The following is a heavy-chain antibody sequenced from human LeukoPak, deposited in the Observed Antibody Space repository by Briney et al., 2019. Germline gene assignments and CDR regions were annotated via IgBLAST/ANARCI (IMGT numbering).Heavy chain of an antibody. V-gene: IGHV4-30-4*02. CDR3: ARGTPGGYFDY. CDR1: GGSISSGDYH. J-gene: IGHJ4*02. CDR2: IYYSGST. Sequence: PSDTLSLTCTVSGGSISSGDYHWTWIRQPPGKGVGWIGYIYYSGSTYYNPSLKSRVTISVDTSKNQFSLKLSSVTAADTAVYYCARGTPGGYFDYWGQGTLVTVSS. D-gene: IGHD1-14*01.